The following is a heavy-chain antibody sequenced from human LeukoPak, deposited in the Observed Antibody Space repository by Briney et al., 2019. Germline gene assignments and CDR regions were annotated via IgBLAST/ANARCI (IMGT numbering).Heavy chain of an antibody. CDR1: GFTFSDSW. CDR2: IKKDGSEK. CDR3: ARRISATGAFDI. J-gene: IGHJ3*02. Sequence: PGGSLRLSCVASGFTFSDSWMSWVRQAPGKGLEWVADIKKDGSEKDYVDSVKGRFTISRDNAKNSLYLQMDSLRAEDTAVYYCARRISATGAFDIWGQGTMVTVSS. D-gene: IGHD1-14*01. V-gene: IGHV3-7*01.